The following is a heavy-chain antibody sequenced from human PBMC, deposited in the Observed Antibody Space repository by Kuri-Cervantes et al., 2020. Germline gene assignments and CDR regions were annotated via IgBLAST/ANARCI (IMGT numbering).Heavy chain of an antibody. CDR2: IWYDGSNK. Sequence: GGSLRLSCAASEFTFSNYGMHWVRQAPGKGLEWVAVIWYDGSNKYYVDSVKGRFTISRDNPKNTLYLQMNSLRAEDTAVYYCARSYGDYDCYHYYMDVWGKGTAVTVSS. CDR3: ARSYGDYDCYHYYMDV. J-gene: IGHJ6*03. V-gene: IGHV3-33*01. D-gene: IGHD4-17*01. CDR1: EFTFSNYG.